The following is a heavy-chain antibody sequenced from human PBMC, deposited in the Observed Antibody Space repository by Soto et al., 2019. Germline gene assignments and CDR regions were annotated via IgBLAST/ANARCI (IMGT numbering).Heavy chain of an antibody. V-gene: IGHV6-1*01. J-gene: IGHJ6*04. CDR1: GDSVSSNSAA. CDR2: TYYRSKWYN. Sequence: PSETLSLTCAISGDSVSSNSAAWNWIRQSPSRGLEWLGRTYYRSKWYNDYAVSVKSRITINPDTSKNQFSLQLNSVTPEDTAVYYCARVVSSGSSHYYYYGMDVWGKGTTVTVSS. D-gene: IGHD6-19*01. CDR3: ARVVSSGSSHYYYYGMDV.